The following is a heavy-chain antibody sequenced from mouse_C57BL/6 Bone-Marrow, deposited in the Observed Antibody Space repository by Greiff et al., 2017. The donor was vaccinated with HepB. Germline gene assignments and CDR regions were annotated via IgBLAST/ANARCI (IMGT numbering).Heavy chain of an antibody. J-gene: IGHJ4*01. D-gene: IGHD1-1*01. V-gene: IGHV1-66*01. CDR2: IYPGSGNT. Sequence: VQLQQSGPELVKPGASVKISCKASGYSFTSYYIHWVKQRPGQGLEWIGWIYPGSGNTKYNEKFKGKATLTADTSSSTAYMQLSSLTSEDSAVYYCARHSGSSYNYAMDYWGQGTSVTVSS. CDR1: GYSFTSYY. CDR3: ARHSGSSYNYAMDY.